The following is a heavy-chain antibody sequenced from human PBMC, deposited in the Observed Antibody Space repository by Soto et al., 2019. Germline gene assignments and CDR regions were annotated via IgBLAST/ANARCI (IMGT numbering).Heavy chain of an antibody. CDR1: GGSISSRSYY. V-gene: IGHV4-39*01. CDR2: IYYSGST. J-gene: IGHJ6*02. D-gene: IGHD3-10*01. Sequence: QLQLQESGPGLVKPSETLSLTCTVSGGSISSRSYYWGWIRQPPGKGLEWIGSIYYSGSTYYNPSLKSRVTISVDTSKNQFSLKLSSVTAADTAVYYCARHVGGEYGAYYYYGMDVWGQGTTVTVSS. CDR3: ARHVGGEYGAYYYYGMDV.